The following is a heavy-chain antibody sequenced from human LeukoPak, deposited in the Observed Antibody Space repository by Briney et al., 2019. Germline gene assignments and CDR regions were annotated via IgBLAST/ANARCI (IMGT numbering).Heavy chain of an antibody. V-gene: IGHV3-48*03. CDR1: GFTFSSHE. Sequence: GGSLTLSCAASGFTFSSHEMNWVRQAPGKGLEWVSYISSSGSSIYYADSVKGRFTISRDNAKNSLYLQMNSLRAEDTAVYYCARKYCSSTSCLFDCWGQGTLVTVSS. D-gene: IGHD2-2*01. CDR2: ISSSGSSI. CDR3: ARKYCSSTSCLFDC. J-gene: IGHJ4*02.